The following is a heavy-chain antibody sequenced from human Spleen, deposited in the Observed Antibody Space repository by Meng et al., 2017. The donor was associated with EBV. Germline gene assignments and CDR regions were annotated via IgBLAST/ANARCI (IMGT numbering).Heavy chain of an antibody. CDR2: INHVGST. CDR3: ARTLRERLFDWF. D-gene: IGHD3-9*01. V-gene: IGHV4-34*01. CDR1: VGCFSDYY. J-gene: IGHJ4*02. Sequence: VQRQPWGAGLCKPSGTLSLTCAVYVGCFSDYYWSWIRQPPGKGLECIGKINHVGSTNYTPSLKSRVIMSVDTSKNQFSLRLSSVTAADAAVYYCARTLRERLFDWFWSQGTLVTVSS.